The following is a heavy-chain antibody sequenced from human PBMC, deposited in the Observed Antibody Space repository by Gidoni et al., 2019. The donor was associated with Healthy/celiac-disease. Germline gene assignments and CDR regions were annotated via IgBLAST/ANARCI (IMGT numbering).Heavy chain of an antibody. CDR3: ASGITTTPY. Sequence: QLQLQESGPGLVKPSETLSLTCTVSGGSISSSSYYWGWIRQPPGKGLEWIGIIYYSGSTYYTPSLKSRVTISVDTSKNQFSLKLSSVTAADTAVYYCASGITTTPYWGQGTLVTVSS. V-gene: IGHV4-39*07. CDR2: IYYSGST. D-gene: IGHD2-15*01. J-gene: IGHJ4*02. CDR1: GGSISSSSYY.